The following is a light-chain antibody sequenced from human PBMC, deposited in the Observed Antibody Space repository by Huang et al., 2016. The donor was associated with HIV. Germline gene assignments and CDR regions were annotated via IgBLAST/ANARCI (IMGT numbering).Light chain of an antibody. CDR1: QSISADY. CDR2: AAS. Sequence: EIVLTQSPGTLSLSPGERATLSCRASQSISADYLAWYQQKPGQAPGLLIYAASSTATGIPDRFSGSGSGTDFTLTIYRLEPEDFAVYFCQQYAGSPWTFGQGTKVEIK. V-gene: IGKV3-20*01. J-gene: IGKJ1*01. CDR3: QQYAGSPWT.